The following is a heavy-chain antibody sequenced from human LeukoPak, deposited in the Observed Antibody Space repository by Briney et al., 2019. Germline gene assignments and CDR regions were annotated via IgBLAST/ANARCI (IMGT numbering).Heavy chain of an antibody. CDR3: AGHGSRAVAGYFDY. J-gene: IGHJ4*02. CDR2: IYYSGST. Sequence: SETLSLTCTVSGGSISSYYWSWVRQSPGKGLEWVGYIYYSGSTYYNPSLKSRVTISVDTSKNQFSLRLTSVTAADTAVYYCAGHGSRAVAGYFDYWGQGTLVTVSS. V-gene: IGHV4-59*08. D-gene: IGHD6-19*01. CDR1: GGSISSYY.